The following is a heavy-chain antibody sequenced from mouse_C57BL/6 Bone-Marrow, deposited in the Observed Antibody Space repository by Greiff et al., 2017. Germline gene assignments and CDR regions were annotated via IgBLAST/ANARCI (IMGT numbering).Heavy chain of an antibody. CDR3: ARAPSNFYAMDY. CDR1: GFTFSDFY. J-gene: IGHJ4*01. Sequence: EVKLVESGGGLVQSGRSLRLSCATSGFTFSDFYMEWVRQAPGKGLEWIAASRNKANDYTTEYSASVKGRFIVSRDTSQSILYLQMNALRAEDTAIYYCARAPSNFYAMDYWGQGTSVTVSS. CDR2: SRNKANDYTT. D-gene: IGHD2-5*01. V-gene: IGHV7-1*01.